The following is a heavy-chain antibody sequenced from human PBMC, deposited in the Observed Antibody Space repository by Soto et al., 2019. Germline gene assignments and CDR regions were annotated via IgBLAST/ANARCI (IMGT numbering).Heavy chain of an antibody. J-gene: IGHJ3*01. CDR2: IYRGVAT. CDR3: ARDRSDSSRADSFDV. D-gene: IGHD6-25*01. V-gene: IGHV3-53*01. CDR1: GFHVSNTY. Sequence: GGSLRLSCTVSGFHVSNTYMSWPRQAPGKGLEWVSVIYRGVATYYADSVRGRFTISRDTSKNTVYLQMNSLRAEDTAVYYCARDRSDSSRADSFDVWGQGTMVTVSS.